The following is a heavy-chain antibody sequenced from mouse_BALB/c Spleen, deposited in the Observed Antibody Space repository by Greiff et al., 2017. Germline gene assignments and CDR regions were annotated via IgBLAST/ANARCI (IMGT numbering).Heavy chain of an antibody. J-gene: IGHJ3*01. V-gene: IGHV5-4*02. Sequence: EVKLMESGGGLVKPGGSLKLSCAASGFTFSDYYMYWVRQTPEKRLEWVATISDGGSYTYYPDSVKGRFTISRDNAKNNLYLQMSSLKSEDTAMYYCARGGLLRLPFAYWGQGTLVTVSA. D-gene: IGHD1-2*01. CDR1: GFTFSDYY. CDR2: ISDGGSYT. CDR3: ARGGLLRLPFAY.